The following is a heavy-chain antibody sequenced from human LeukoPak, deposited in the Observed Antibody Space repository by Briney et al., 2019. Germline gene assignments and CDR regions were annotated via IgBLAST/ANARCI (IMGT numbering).Heavy chain of an antibody. D-gene: IGHD2-21*01. J-gene: IGHJ4*02. CDR1: GGSFSGYY. V-gene: IGHV4-34*01. CDR2: INHSGST. Sequence: SETLSLTCAVYGGSFSGYYWSWIRQPPGKGLEWIGEINHSGSTNYNPSLKSRVTISVDTSKNQFSLKLSSVTAADTAVYYCARMGAIGGASANPDYWGQGTLVTVSS. CDR3: ARMGAIGGASANPDY.